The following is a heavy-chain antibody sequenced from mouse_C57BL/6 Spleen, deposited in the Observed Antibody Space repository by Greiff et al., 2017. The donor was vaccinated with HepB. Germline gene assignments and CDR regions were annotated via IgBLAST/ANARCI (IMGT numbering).Heavy chain of an antibody. CDR1: GFNIKDYY. Sequence: VQLQQSGAELVRPGASVKLSCTASGFNIKDYYMHWVKQRPEQGLEWIGRIDPEDGDTEYAPKFQGKATMTADTSSNPAYLQLSSLTSEDTAVYYCTTGVLVVGGGYWGQGTTLTVSS. CDR3: TTGVLVVGGGY. V-gene: IGHV14-1*01. J-gene: IGHJ2*01. CDR2: IDPEDGDT. D-gene: IGHD1-1*01.